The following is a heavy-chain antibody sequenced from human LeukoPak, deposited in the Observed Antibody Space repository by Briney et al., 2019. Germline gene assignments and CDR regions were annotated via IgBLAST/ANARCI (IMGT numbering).Heavy chain of an antibody. J-gene: IGHJ4*02. V-gene: IGHV4-39*01. Sequence: SETLSLTCTVSGGSISSDNFSWGWIRQPPGKGLEWIGSIYYGGSTFYNPYLNSRLSMSIDTSKSQLSLKLSSVTAADTAVYYCARHYGDYQGFWNYWGQGTLVTVSS. CDR2: IYYGGST. D-gene: IGHD4-17*01. CDR1: GGSISSDNFS. CDR3: ARHYGDYQGFWNY.